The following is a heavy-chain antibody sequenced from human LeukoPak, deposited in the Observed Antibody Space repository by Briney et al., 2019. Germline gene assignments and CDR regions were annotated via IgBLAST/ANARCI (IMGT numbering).Heavy chain of an antibody. CDR2: IKEDGSEK. J-gene: IGHJ4*02. V-gene: IGHV3-7*01. Sequence: GGSLRLSCAASRFTFSSYAMSWVRQAPGKGLEWVANIKEDGSEKYYVDSVKGRFTISRDNAKKSLYLQMDSLRAEDTAVYYCATHGYSELRYFDWSTNEWGQGTLVTVSS. D-gene: IGHD3-9*01. CDR1: RFTFSSYA. CDR3: ATHGYSELRYFDWSTNE.